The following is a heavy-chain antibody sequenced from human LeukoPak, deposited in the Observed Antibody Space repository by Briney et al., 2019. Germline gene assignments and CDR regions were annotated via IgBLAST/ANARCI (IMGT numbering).Heavy chain of an antibody. V-gene: IGHV1-69*13. CDR3: ARIPPYCSGGSCGFNY. CDR2: IIPIFGTA. CDR1: GGTFSSYA. D-gene: IGHD2-15*01. Sequence: SVKVSCKASGGTFSSYAISWVRQAPGQGPEWMGGIIPIFGTANYAQKFQGRVTITADESTSTAYMELSSLRSEDTAVYYCARIPPYCSGGSCGFNYWGQGTLVTVSS. J-gene: IGHJ4*02.